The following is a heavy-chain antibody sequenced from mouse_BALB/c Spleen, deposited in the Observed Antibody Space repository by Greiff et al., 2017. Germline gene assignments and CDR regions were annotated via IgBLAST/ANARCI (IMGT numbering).Heavy chain of an antibody. CDR1: GYTFSSYW. D-gene: IGHD1-1*01. Sequence: VQLQQSGAELMKPGASVKISCKATGYTFSSYWIEWVKQRPGHGLEWIGEILPGSGSTNYTEKFKGKATFTADTSSHTAYMQLSSLTSEDSAVYYCARYYYGEGWYFDVWGAGTTVTVSS. V-gene: IGHV1-9*01. J-gene: IGHJ1*01. CDR3: ARYYYGEGWYFDV. CDR2: ILPGSGST.